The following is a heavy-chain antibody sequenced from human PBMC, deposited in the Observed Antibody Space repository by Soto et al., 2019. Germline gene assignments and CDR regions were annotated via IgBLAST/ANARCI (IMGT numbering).Heavy chain of an antibody. D-gene: IGHD4-17*01. CDR3: AGAYYGGKSGWFDP. Sequence: ASVKVSCKASGYTFTSYYMHWVRQAPGQGLEWMGIINPSGGSTSYAQNFQGRVTMTRDTSTSTVYMELSSLRSEDKAVYYCAGAYYGGKSGWFDPWGQGTLVTVSS. CDR1: GYTFTSYY. CDR2: INPSGGST. V-gene: IGHV1-46*01. J-gene: IGHJ5*02.